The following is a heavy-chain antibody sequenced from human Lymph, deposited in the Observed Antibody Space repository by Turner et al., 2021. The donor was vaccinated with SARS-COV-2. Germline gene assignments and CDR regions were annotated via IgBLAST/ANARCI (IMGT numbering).Heavy chain of an antibody. CDR1: GFTFSSYV. CDR2: ISYDGSNK. D-gene: IGHD2-2*01. J-gene: IGHJ5*01. V-gene: IGHV3-30*04. Sequence: QVQLVESGGGVVQTGRSLRLSCAASGFTFSSYVMHWVRQALGKGLEWVAVISYDGSNKYYADSVKGRFTISRDYSKNTLYLQMNSLRAEDTAIYYCARGVPEFDSWGQGTLVTVSS. CDR3: ARGVPEFDS.